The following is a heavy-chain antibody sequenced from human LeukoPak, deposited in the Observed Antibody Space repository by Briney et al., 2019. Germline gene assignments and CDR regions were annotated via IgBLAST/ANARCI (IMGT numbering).Heavy chain of an antibody. D-gene: IGHD2-2*01. J-gene: IGHJ6*02. CDR1: GGSFSGYY. V-gene: IGHV4-34*01. Sequence: SETLSLTCAVYGGSFSGYYWSWIRQPPGKGLEWIGEINHSGSTNYNPSLKSRVAISVDTSKNQFSLKLSSVTAADTAVYYCARGRVYTVVVPAAKFLYYYGMDVWGQGTTVTVSS. CDR2: INHSGST. CDR3: ARGRVYTVVVPAAKFLYYYGMDV.